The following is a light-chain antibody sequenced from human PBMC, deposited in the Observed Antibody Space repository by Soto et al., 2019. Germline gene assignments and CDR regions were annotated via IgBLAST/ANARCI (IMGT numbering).Light chain of an antibody. Sequence: QSALTQPPSASGTPGQRVTISCSGSSSNIGSNTVNWYQQLPGTAPKLLIHNDNQRPSGVPDRFSGSKSGTSASLAISGLQSGDEADYACAAWDASLNGYVFGTGTKVTVL. CDR1: SSNIGSNT. CDR2: NDN. CDR3: AAWDASLNGYV. J-gene: IGLJ1*01. V-gene: IGLV1-44*01.